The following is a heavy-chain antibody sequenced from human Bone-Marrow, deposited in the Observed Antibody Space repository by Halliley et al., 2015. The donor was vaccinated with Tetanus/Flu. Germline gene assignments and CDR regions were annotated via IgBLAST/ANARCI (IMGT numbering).Heavy chain of an antibody. J-gene: IGHJ4*02. D-gene: IGHD2-15*01. CDR2: NEYSGST. CDR3: ATTRYGQWSPFDY. V-gene: IGHV4-30-4*01. Sequence: GIGDNEYSGSTYSNPALESRVSISIDTAKNQFSLKVNSVTAADTAVYYCATTRYGQWSPFDYWGQGTLVAVSS.